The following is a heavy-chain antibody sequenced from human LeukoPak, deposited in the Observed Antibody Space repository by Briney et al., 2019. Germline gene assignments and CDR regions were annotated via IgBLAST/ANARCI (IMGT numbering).Heavy chain of an antibody. CDR1: GGSISSGDYY. CDR3: ARWDGYNYFYFDY. V-gene: IGHV4-30-4*01. CDR2: IYYSGST. Sequence: SGTLSLTCTVSGGSISSGDYYWSWIRQPPGKGLEWIGYIYYSGSTYYNPSLKSRVTISVDTSKNQFSLKLSSVTAADTAVYYCARWDGYNYFYFDYWGQGTLVTVSS. D-gene: IGHD5-24*01. J-gene: IGHJ4*02.